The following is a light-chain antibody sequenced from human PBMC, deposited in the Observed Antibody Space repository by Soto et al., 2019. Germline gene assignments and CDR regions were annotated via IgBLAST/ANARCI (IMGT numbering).Light chain of an antibody. Sequence: DIQMTQSPSSLSASVGDRVTITCQASQDISNYLAWYQQKPGKVPKLLIYAASTLQSGVPSRFSGSGSGTDFTLTISSLQPEDVATYYCQKYNSAPLTFGQGTRLEIK. J-gene: IGKJ5*01. CDR3: QKYNSAPLT. CDR2: AAS. CDR1: QDISNY. V-gene: IGKV1-27*01.